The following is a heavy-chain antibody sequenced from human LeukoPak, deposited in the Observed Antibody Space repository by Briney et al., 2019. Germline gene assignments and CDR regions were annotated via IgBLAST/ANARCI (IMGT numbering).Heavy chain of an antibody. D-gene: IGHD3-10*01. V-gene: IGHV4-59*08. CDR3: ARHRVTMVRGVFDY. J-gene: IGHJ4*02. Sequence: PSETLSLTCTVSGGSISSYYWSWIRQPPGKGLEWIGYIYYSGSTNYNPSLRSRVTISVDTSKNQFSLKLSSVTAADTAVYYCARHRVTMVRGVFDYWGQGTLVTVSS. CDR1: GGSISSYY. CDR2: IYYSGST.